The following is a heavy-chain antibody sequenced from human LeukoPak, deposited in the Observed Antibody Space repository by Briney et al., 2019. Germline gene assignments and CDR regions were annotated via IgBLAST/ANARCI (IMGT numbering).Heavy chain of an antibody. J-gene: IGHJ6*02. D-gene: IGHD6-13*01. CDR3: ARVKNPAAQLGGYGHGMDV. V-gene: IGHV1-18*01. CDR2: ISAYNGNT. Sequence: ASVKVSCKASGYTFTSYGISWVRQAPGQGLEWMRWISAYNGNTNYAQKLQGRVTMTTDTSTSTAYMELRSLRSDDTAVYYCARVKNPAAQLGGYGHGMDVWGQGTTVTVSS. CDR1: GYTFTSYG.